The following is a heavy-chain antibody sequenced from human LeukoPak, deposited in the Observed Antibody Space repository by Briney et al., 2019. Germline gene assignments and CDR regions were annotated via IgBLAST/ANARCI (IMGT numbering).Heavy chain of an antibody. V-gene: IGHV1-69*01. CDR3: ARGDYGDYGY. CDR1: GGTFSSYA. Sequence: EASVKVSCKASGGTFSSYAISWVRQAPGQGLEWMGGIIPIFGTANYAQKFQGRVTITAAESTSTAYMELSSLRSEDTAVYYCARGDYGDYGYWGQGTLVTVSS. J-gene: IGHJ4*02. CDR2: IIPIFGTA. D-gene: IGHD4-17*01.